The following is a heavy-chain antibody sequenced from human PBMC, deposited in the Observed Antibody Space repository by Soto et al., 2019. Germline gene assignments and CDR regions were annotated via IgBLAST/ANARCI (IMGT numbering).Heavy chain of an antibody. D-gene: IGHD2-2*01. Sequence: SVKVSCKASGYTFTSYYMHWVRQAPGQGLEWMGGIIPIFGTANYAQKFQGRVTITADKSTSTAYMELSSLRSEDTAVYYCARKDIVVVPAAIGGGYYYYYGMDVWGQGTTVTVSS. V-gene: IGHV1-69*06. CDR1: GYTFTSYY. CDR3: ARKDIVVVPAAIGGGYYYYYGMDV. J-gene: IGHJ6*02. CDR2: IIPIFGTA.